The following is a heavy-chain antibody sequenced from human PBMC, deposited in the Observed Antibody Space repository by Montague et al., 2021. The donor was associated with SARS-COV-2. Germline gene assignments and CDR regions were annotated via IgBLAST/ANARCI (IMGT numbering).Heavy chain of an antibody. J-gene: IGHJ4*02. CDR3: VEIVGAADY. Sequence: SETLSLTCTVSGGSISSNSYYWGWIRQPPGKGLEWIGCIYYSGSTYYTPSRKIRVTISIDTSKNQFSLTLSSVTAADTAVYYCVEIVGAADYWGQGTLVTVSS. CDR2: IYYSGST. V-gene: IGHV4-39*01. D-gene: IGHD1-26*01. CDR1: GGSISSNSYY.